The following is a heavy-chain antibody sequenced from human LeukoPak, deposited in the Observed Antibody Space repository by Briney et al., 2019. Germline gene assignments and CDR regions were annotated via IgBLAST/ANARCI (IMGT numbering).Heavy chain of an antibody. V-gene: IGHV1-18*01. CDR3: ARVALGSWYFDL. CDR2: ISTYNGNT. J-gene: IGHJ2*01. CDR1: GYTFTSYG. D-gene: IGHD2-15*01. Sequence: ASVKVSCKASGYTFTSYGISWVRQAPGQGLEWMGWISTYNGNTNYAQKLQGRVTLTTDTSTGTAYMDLRSLRSDDTAVYHCARVALGSWYFDLWGRGTLVTVSS.